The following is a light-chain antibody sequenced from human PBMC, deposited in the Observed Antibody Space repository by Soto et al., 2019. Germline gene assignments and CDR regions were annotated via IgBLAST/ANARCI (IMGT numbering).Light chain of an antibody. CDR3: MQGTHRPWT. J-gene: IGKJ1*01. CDR1: QSLIHSDGSTY. V-gene: IGKV2-30*02. Sequence: DVVMTQSPLSLPVTLGQPASISCRSSQSLIHSDGSTYLSWFQQRPGQSPRRLIYEVSDRDSGVPDRFSGSGSGTDFTLKSSRVEAEDVGVYYCMQGTHRPWTFGQGTEVEIK. CDR2: EVS.